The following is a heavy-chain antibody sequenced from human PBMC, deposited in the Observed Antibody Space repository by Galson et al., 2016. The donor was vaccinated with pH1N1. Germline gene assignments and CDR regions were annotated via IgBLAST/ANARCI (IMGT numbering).Heavy chain of an antibody. Sequence: SVKVSCKASGYTFTSYYMHWVRQAPGQGLEWMGIINPSGGSTSYAQKFQGTVTMTRDTSTSTGDMELSSLRSEDTAVYYGARTIVVVAHMDVWGQGTAVTVSS. J-gene: IGHJ6*02. CDR3: ARTIVVVAHMDV. V-gene: IGHV1-46*01. CDR1: GYTFTSYY. D-gene: IGHD2-15*01. CDR2: INPSGGST.